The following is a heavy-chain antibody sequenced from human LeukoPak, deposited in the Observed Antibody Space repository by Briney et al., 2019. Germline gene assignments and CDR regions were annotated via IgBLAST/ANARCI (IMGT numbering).Heavy chain of an antibody. V-gene: IGHV7-4-1*02. CDR2: INTNTGNP. Sequence: ASVKVSCKASGYTFTSYAMNWVRQAPGQGLEWMGWINTNTGNPTYAQGFTGRFVFSLDTSVSTAYLQISSLKAEDTAVYYCARAIAARPEKYYYYYYMDVWGKGTTVTVSS. CDR1: GYTFTSYA. J-gene: IGHJ6*03. D-gene: IGHD6-6*01. CDR3: ARAIAARPEKYYYYYYMDV.